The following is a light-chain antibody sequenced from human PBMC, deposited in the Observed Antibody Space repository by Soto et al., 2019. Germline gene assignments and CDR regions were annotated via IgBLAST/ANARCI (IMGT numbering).Light chain of an antibody. CDR2: TAS. CDR3: QQSYSRPRA. J-gene: IGKJ1*01. CDR1: QSIRSS. V-gene: IGKV1-39*01. Sequence: DIQMTQSPSSLSASVGDRVTITCRASQSIRSSLNWYQQKPGKAPNLLIYTASSLESGVPSRFSGSGSGTDFTLTITNLQPEDFATYYCQQSYSRPRAFGQGTKVDIK.